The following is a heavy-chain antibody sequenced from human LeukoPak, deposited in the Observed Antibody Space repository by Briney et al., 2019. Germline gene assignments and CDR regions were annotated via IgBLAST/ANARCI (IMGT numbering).Heavy chain of an antibody. D-gene: IGHD6-13*01. CDR2: INHSGST. CDR1: GGSFSGYY. CDR3: ARGRLAAARRNWFDP. Sequence: SETLSLTCAVYGGSFSGYYWSWIRQPPGKGLEWIGEINHSGSTNYNPSLKSRVTISVDTSKNQFSLKLSSVTAADTAVYYCARGRLAAARRNWFDPWGQGTLVTVSS. V-gene: IGHV4-34*01. J-gene: IGHJ5*02.